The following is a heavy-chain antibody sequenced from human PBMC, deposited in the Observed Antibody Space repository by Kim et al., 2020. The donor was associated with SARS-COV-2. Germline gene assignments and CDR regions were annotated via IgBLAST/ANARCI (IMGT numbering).Heavy chain of an antibody. V-gene: IGHV4-34*01. CDR2: INHSGST. CDR1: GGSFSGYY. Sequence: SETLSLTCAVYGGSFSGYYWSWIRQPPGKGLEWIGEINHSGSTNYNPSLKSRVTISVDTSKNQFSLKLSSVTAADTAVYYCARGRYYGSGSYPWGQGTPVTVSS. J-gene: IGHJ4*02. D-gene: IGHD3-10*01. CDR3: ARGRYYGSGSYP.